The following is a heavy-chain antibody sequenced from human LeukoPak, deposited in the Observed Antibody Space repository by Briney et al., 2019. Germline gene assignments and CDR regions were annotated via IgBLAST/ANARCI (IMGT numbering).Heavy chain of an antibody. CDR1: GFTFSSYT. D-gene: IGHD1-26*01. Sequence: GGSLRLSCAASGFTFSSYTMNWVRQAPGKGLEWVSYISSSGSTIYYADSVKGRFTISRDNAKNSLYLQMNSLRAEDTAVYYCAMSGSYYVDDAYFDYWGQGTLVTVSS. J-gene: IGHJ4*02. CDR3: AMSGSYYVDDAYFDY. CDR2: ISSSGSTI. V-gene: IGHV3-48*04.